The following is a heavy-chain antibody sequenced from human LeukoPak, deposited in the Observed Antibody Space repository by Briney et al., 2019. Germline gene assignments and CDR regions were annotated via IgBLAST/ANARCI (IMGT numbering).Heavy chain of an antibody. J-gene: IGHJ6*03. Sequence: GGSLRLSCAASGFTFSDYSLNWVRQSPGKGLEWVSSISSSSSSTYRYYADSVKGRFTISRDNAKNSLYLQMSSLRAEDTAVYYCARDGELGRHYYYYMDFWGKGTTITVSS. D-gene: IGHD1-7*01. V-gene: IGHV3-21*06. CDR2: ISSSSSSTYR. CDR3: ARDGELGRHYYYYMDF. CDR1: GFTFSDYS.